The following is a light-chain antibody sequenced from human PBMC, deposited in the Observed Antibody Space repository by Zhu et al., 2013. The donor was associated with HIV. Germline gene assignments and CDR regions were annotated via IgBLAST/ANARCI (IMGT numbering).Light chain of an antibody. CDR1: QSVSSNY. CDR3: QQRSKWPPFT. Sequence: EIVLTQSPDTLSLSPGERATLSCRASQSVSSNYLAWYRQKPGQAPRLLIHGASTRATGIADRFSGSGSGTDFTLTISSLEPEDFTVYYCQQRSKWPPFTFGQGTKVEIK. J-gene: IGKJ2*01. CDR2: GAS. V-gene: IGKV3D-20*02.